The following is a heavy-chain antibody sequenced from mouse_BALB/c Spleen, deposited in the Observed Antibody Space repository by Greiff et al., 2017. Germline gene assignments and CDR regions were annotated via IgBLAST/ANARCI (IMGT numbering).Heavy chain of an antibody. CDR3: ARPGGYYDAMDY. J-gene: IGHJ4*01. Sequence: EVQLVESGGGLVKPGGSLKLSCAASGFTFSSYAMSWVRQTPEKRLEWVASISSGGSTYYPDSVKGRFTISRDNARNILYLQMSSLRSEDTAMYYCARPGGYYDAMDYWGQGTSVTVSS. CDR1: GFTFSSYA. CDR2: ISSGGST. V-gene: IGHV5-6-5*01. D-gene: IGHD2-2*01.